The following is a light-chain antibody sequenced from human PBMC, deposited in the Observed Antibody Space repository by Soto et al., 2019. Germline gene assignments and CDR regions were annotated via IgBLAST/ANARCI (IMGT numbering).Light chain of an antibody. CDR3: WSYGGAKTFYV. CDR1: SSDVETNAL. J-gene: IGLJ1*01. V-gene: IGLV2-23*02. Sequence: QSVLTQPASVSGSPGQSITITCTGTSSDVETNALVSWFQQHPGNVPKLLIYEASKRPSGVSRRFSGSQSGNTASLTISGLQAEDEAEYYCWSYGGAKTFYVFGGGTKVTVL. CDR2: EAS.